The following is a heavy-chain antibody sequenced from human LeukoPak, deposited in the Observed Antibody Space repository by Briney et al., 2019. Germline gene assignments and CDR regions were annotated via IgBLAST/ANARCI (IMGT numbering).Heavy chain of an antibody. CDR2: INSDGSST. CDR1: GFTFSSYW. CDR3: ARDQRSVVPAPMHVYYYYYTDV. D-gene: IGHD2-2*01. J-gene: IGHJ6*03. Sequence: PGGSLRLSCAASGFTFSSYWMHWVRQAPGKGLVWVSRINSDGSSTSYADSVKGRFTISRDNAKNSLYLQMNSLRAEDTAVYYCARDQRSVVPAPMHVYYYYYTDVWGRGTLVTVSS. V-gene: IGHV3-74*01.